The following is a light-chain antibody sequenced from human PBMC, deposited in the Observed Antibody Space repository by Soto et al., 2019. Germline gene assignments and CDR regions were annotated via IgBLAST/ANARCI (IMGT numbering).Light chain of an antibody. Sequence: SYELTQPPSVSVSPGQTASITCSGDKLGDKYACWYKQKPGQSPVLVIYQDSKRPSGIPERFSCSKSGNTATLTISGTQAMDEADYYCQAWDSSTPVVFGGGTKLTVL. V-gene: IGLV3-1*01. CDR3: QAWDSSTPVV. J-gene: IGLJ2*01. CDR1: KLGDKY. CDR2: QDS.